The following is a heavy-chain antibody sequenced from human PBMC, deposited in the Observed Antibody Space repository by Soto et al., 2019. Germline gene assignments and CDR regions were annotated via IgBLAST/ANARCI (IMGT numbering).Heavy chain of an antibody. CDR2: VNSDGSST. V-gene: IGHV3-74*01. CDR1: GFTFSSYW. D-gene: IGHD4-4*01. CDR3: AKADYRARGAFDI. Sequence: EVQLVESGGGLVQPGGSLRLSCAASGFTFSSYWMHWVRQAPGKGLVWVSRVNSDGSSTTYADSVKGRFTISRDNAKNTLYLQMISLRAEDTAVYHCAKADYRARGAFDIWGQGTMVTVPS. J-gene: IGHJ3*02.